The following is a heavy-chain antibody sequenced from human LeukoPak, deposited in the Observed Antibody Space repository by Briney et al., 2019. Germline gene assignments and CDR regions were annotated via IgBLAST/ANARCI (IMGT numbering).Heavy chain of an antibody. CDR2: TYYRSKWYN. J-gene: IGHJ4*02. CDR1: GDSVSSNSAA. V-gene: IGHV6-1*01. CDR3: ARGWEPYSSSLDY. D-gene: IGHD6-13*01. Sequence: SQTLSLTCAISGDSVSSNSAAWNCIRQSPSRGLECLGRTYYRSKWYNDYAVSVKSRITTNPDTSKNQFSLQLNSVTPEDTAVYYCARGWEPYSSSLDYWGQGTLVTVSS.